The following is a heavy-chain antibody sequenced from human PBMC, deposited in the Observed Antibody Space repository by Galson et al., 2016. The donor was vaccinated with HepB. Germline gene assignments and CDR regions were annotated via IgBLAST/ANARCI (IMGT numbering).Heavy chain of an antibody. J-gene: IGHJ4*02. CDR2: VYSNDDK. D-gene: IGHD1-1*01. Sequence: PALVKPTQTLTLTCTFSGFSLNTGPVTVGWIRQPPGKALEWLALVYSNDDKRYSPSLRSRLTITRDTSKNQVVLTMTNLDPLDTATYFCAHSKRLGVFTLFDSWGQGTLVTVSS. CDR1: GFSLNTGPVT. CDR3: AHSKRLGVFTLFDS. V-gene: IGHV2-5*01.